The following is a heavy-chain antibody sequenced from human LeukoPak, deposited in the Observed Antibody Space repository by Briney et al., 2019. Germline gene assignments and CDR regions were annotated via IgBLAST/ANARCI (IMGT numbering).Heavy chain of an antibody. V-gene: IGHV4-34*01. CDR1: GGSFSGYY. CDR3: ARGHDPLGSRSDWFDP. CDR2: INHSGST. Sequence: SETLSLTCAVYGGSFSGYYWSWIRQPPGKGLEWIGKINHSGSTNYNPSLKSRVTISVDTSKNQFSLKLSSVTAADTAVYYCARGHDPLGSRSDWFDPWGQGTLVTVSS. J-gene: IGHJ5*02. D-gene: IGHD5/OR15-5a*01.